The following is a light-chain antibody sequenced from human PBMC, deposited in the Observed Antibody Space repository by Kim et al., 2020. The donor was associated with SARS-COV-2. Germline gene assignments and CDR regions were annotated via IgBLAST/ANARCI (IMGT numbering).Light chain of an antibody. CDR1: SSDVGGYNY. CDR2: DVS. V-gene: IGLV2-14*03. J-gene: IGLJ3*02. Sequence: QSALTQPASVSGSPGQSITISCTGTSSDVGGYNYVSWYQQHPGKAPKRMIYDVSNRPSGVSNRFSGSKSGNTASLTISGLQAEDEADYYCSSYTSSSTWVFGGGTQLTVL. CDR3: SSYTSSSTWV.